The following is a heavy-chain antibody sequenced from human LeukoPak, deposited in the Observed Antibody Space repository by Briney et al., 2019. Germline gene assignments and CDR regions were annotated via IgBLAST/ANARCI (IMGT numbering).Heavy chain of an antibody. J-gene: IGHJ4*02. D-gene: IGHD3-10*01. V-gene: IGHV4-34*01. CDR3: AGGSGLTVVY. Sequence: SSETLSLTCAVYGGSFSGYYWNWIRQSPGKGLEWIGEINQSGSTSYNPSLKSRVTISVDTSKNHFSLKVSSVTAVDTALYYCAGGSGLTVVYWGQGTLVTVSS. CDR2: INQSGST. CDR1: GGSFSGYY.